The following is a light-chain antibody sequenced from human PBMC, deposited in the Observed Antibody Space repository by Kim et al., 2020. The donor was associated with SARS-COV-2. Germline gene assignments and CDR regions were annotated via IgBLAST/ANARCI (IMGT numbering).Light chain of an antibody. V-gene: IGKV1-27*01. CDR2: GAA. Sequence: ASVGDRVTITWRASQGINTYLAWYQQKPGKVPKLLIYGAAALHSGVPSRFSGSGSGTDFTLTISSLQPEDVATYYCQKYNSAPWTFGQGTKVEIK. J-gene: IGKJ1*01. CDR3: QKYNSAPWT. CDR1: QGINTY.